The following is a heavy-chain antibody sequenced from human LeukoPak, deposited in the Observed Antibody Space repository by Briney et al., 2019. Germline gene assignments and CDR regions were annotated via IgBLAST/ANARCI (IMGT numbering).Heavy chain of an antibody. V-gene: IGHV4-61*01. Sequence: SETLSLTCTVSGGSVSSGSYYWSWIRQPPGKGLEWIGYIYYSGSTNDNPSLKSRVTISVDTSKNQFSLKLSSVTAADTAVYYCARDFRAGMDVWGKGTTVTVSS. CDR3: ARDFRAGMDV. CDR1: GGSVSSGSYY. CDR2: IYYSGST. J-gene: IGHJ6*04.